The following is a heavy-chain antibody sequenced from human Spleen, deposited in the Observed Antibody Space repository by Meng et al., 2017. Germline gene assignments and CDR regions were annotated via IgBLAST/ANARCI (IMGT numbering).Heavy chain of an antibody. Sequence: GRLQEPGPGRVEPSGTLALTCSVSGGSSSSSNWWSWVRQPPGKGLEWIGEVYHSGNTNSNPSLKSRVTMSVDKSKNQFSLQLTSVTAADTGFYYCARGPTTMAHDFDYWGQGTLVTVSS. D-gene: IGHD4-11*01. J-gene: IGHJ4*02. V-gene: IGHV4-4*02. CDR3: ARGPTTMAHDFDY. CDR2: VYHSGNT. CDR1: GGSSSSSNW.